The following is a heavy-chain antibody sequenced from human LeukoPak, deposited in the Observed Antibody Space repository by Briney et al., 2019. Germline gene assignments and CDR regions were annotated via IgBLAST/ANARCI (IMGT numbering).Heavy chain of an antibody. CDR2: ISGSGGST. D-gene: IGHD3-22*01. Sequence: GGSLRLSCAASGFTFSSYAMSWVRQAPGKGLEWVSAISGSGGSTYYADSVKGRFTISRDNSENTLYLQMNSLRAEDTAVYYCAKGEYYYDSSGYPYFDYWGQGTLVTVSS. CDR1: GFTFSSYA. J-gene: IGHJ4*02. V-gene: IGHV3-23*01. CDR3: AKGEYYYDSSGYPYFDY.